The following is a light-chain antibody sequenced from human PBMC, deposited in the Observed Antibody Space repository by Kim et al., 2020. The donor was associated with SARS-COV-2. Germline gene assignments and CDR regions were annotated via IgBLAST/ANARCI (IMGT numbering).Light chain of an antibody. Sequence: ETVMTQSPATLSLSPGERATLSCRASESVSANLAWYQHKPGQAPRLLIYGASITAPGVPARFSGSGSGTDFTLTISSLQSEDFAVYYCQKYNTWPFTFGPGTKVDIK. V-gene: IGKV3-15*01. CDR1: ESVSAN. CDR2: GAS. J-gene: IGKJ3*01. CDR3: QKYNTWPFT.